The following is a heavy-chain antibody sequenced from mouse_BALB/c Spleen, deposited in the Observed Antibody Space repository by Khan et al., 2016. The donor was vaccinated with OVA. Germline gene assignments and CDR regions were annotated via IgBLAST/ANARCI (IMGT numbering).Heavy chain of an antibody. V-gene: IGHV1S135*01. D-gene: IGHD2-2*01. CDR2: IDPISGDT. CDR3: TRHGYVAWFTY. J-gene: IGHJ3*01. CDR1: GYSFTTYY. Sequence: EVQLQESGPELMRPGASGKISCKASGYSFTTYYIHWVKQSHGKSLEWIGYIDPISGDTTYNQKLKGMATLTVDKSSSTAYIHLSNLTSEDSAVYDCTRHGYVAWFTYWGQGTLVTVSA.